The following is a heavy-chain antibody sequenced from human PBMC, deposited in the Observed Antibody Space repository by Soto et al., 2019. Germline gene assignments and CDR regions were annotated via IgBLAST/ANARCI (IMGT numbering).Heavy chain of an antibody. V-gene: IGHV3-30-3*01. D-gene: IGHD3-10*01. Sequence: QVQLVESGGGVVQPGRSLRLSCAASGFTFSSYAMHWVRQAPGKGLEWVAVISYDGSNKYYADSVKGRFTISRDNSKNTLYLQMNSLRAEDTAVYYCARDSEITMAYYYYYGMDVWGQGTTVTVSS. CDR1: GFTFSSYA. CDR2: ISYDGSNK. CDR3: ARDSEITMAYYYYYGMDV. J-gene: IGHJ6*02.